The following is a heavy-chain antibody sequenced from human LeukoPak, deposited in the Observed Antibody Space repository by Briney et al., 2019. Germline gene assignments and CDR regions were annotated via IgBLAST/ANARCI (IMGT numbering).Heavy chain of an antibody. CDR1: GYTFSGTGWY. CDR2: IFPNNGAT. V-gene: IGHV1-2*02. J-gene: IGHJ4*02. Sequence: AAVNVSCKPSGYTFSGTGWYLYWLRQAPGQGLEGMGWIFPNNGATAYAQKFQGRVATTRDTSITTPYMGLRRLRPDDTAVYYCARDGPAQMVDFDYWGQGTLVTVSS. CDR3: ARDGPAQMVDFDY. D-gene: IGHD3-10*01.